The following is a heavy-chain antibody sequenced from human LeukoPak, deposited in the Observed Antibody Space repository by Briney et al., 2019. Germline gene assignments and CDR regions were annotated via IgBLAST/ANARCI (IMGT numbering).Heavy chain of an antibody. CDR2: INPNSGGT. CDR3: ARTVGGDYVGWFDP. CDR1: GYTFSGYY. J-gene: IGHJ5*02. V-gene: IGHV1-2*02. Sequence: ASVKVSCKASGYTFSGYYMHWVRQAPGQGLEWMGWINPNSGGTNYAHKFQGRVTMTRDTSITTGYMELTRLRSDDTAVYYCARTVGGDYVGWFDPWGQGTLVTVSS. D-gene: IGHD4-17*01.